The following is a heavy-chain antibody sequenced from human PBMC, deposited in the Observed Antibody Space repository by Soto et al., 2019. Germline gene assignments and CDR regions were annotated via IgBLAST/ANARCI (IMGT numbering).Heavy chain of an antibody. Sequence: QEQLVESGGGVVQPGRSLRLSCAASGFIFANYGMHWVRQAPGKGLEWVALITYEGSNKYYADAVKGRFTISRDNAKNMVSLQMDSLRAEDTAVYYCAKARGANNWANYYGLDVWGRGTTVTVSS. D-gene: IGHD1-1*01. CDR1: GFIFANYG. CDR2: ITYEGSNK. J-gene: IGHJ6*02. V-gene: IGHV3-30*18. CDR3: AKARGANNWANYYGLDV.